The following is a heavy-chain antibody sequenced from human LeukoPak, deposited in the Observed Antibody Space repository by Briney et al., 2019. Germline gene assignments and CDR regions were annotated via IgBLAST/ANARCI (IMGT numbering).Heavy chain of an antibody. D-gene: IGHD3-16*01. CDR3: ARRIMITFGGDPRRGMDV. V-gene: IGHV4-34*01. J-gene: IGHJ6*02. Sequence: SETLSLTCAVYGGSFSGYYWSWIRQPPGKGLEWIGEINHSGSTNYNPSLKSRVTISVDTSKNQFSLKLSSVTAADTAVYYCARRIMITFGGDPRRGMDVWGQGTTVTVSS. CDR1: GGSFSGYY. CDR2: INHSGST.